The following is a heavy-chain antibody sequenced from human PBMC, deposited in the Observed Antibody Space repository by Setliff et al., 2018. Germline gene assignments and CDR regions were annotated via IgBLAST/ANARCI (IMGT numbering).Heavy chain of an antibody. J-gene: IGHJ4*02. CDR2: INPKSGVT. CDR1: GYSFSDFY. V-gene: IGHV1-2*02. Sequence: ASVKVSCKASGYSFSDFYIHWVRQVPGRGPEWMGSINPKSGVTRYVQKFQGRVTMTRDTSTSTAYMELSSLRPDDTAVYYCARFSGHNYGSFDSWGQGTLVTVSS. D-gene: IGHD5-18*01. CDR3: ARFSGHNYGSFDS.